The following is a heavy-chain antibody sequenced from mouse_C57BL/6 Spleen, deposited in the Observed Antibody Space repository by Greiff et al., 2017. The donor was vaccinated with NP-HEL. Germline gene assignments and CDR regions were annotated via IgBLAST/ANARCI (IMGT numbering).Heavy chain of an antibody. CDR2: IYPGDGDT. J-gene: IGHJ4*01. CDR3: AREIYYGSSYYYAMDY. D-gene: IGHD1-1*01. CDR1: GYAFSSYW. Sequence: QVQLQQSGAELVKPGASVKISCKASGYAFSSYWMNWVKQRPGKGLEWIGQIYPGDGDTNYNGKFKGKATLTADKSSSTAYMQLSSLTSEDSAVYFCAREIYYGSSYYYAMDYWGQGTSVTVSS. V-gene: IGHV1-80*01.